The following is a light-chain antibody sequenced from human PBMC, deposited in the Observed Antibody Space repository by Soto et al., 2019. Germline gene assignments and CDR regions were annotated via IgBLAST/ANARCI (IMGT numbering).Light chain of an antibody. Sequence: QSALTQPASVSGSPGQSIIISCTGTSSDVGGYNYVSWYQHHPGRAPKLMIYEVSNRPSGVSHRFSGTKSGNTASLTISGLQAEDEADYYCSSYTSSTTLVFGGGTKLT. V-gene: IGLV2-14*01. CDR2: EVS. CDR1: SSDVGGYNY. J-gene: IGLJ2*01. CDR3: SSYTSSTTLV.